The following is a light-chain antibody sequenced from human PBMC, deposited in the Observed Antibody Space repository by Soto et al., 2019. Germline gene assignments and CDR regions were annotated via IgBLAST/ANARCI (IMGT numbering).Light chain of an antibody. CDR1: SSDVCGYNY. CDR3: TSWTTNKSPFV. V-gene: IGLV2-14*03. J-gene: IGLJ1*01. Sequence: QSALTQPASVSGSPGQSISLSCTGSSSDVCGYNYVSWYQQHPGDAPKLLIYEVTHRPSGVSDRFSGSKSGSTASLTISGLQTDDEADYYCTSWTTNKSPFVFGTGTKVTVL. CDR2: EVT.